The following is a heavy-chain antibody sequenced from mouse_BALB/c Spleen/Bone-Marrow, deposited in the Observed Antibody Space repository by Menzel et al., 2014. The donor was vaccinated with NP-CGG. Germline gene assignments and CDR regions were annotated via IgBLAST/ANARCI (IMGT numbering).Heavy chain of an antibody. CDR3: ARGVGRAFDY. CDR1: GYTFTSYW. Sequence: QVQLKQSGAELAKPGASVKMSCKASGYTFTSYWMHWVEQRPGQGLEWIGYINPSTGYTEYNQKFKDKATLTADKSSSTAYMQLSSLTSEDSAVYYCARGVGRAFDYWGQGTTLTVSS. V-gene: IGHV1-7*01. J-gene: IGHJ2*01. D-gene: IGHD4-1*01. CDR2: INPSTGYT.